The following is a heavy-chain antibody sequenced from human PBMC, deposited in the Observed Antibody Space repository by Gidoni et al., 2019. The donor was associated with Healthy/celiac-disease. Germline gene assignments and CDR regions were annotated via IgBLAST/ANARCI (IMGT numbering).Heavy chain of an antibody. V-gene: IGHV1-46*01. CDR1: GSTFTSYS. J-gene: IGHJ4*02. CDR3: ARDSGLNYDILTGTWFDY. D-gene: IGHD3-9*01. CDR2: INPSGGST. Sequence: QVQLVPSGAEVKKPGASVKVSCKASGSTFTSYSRHWVRQAPGQGLEGMGIINPSGGSTSYEQKFQGRVTMTRDTSTSTVYMELSSLRSEDTAVYYCARDSGLNYDILTGTWFDYWGQGTLVTVSS.